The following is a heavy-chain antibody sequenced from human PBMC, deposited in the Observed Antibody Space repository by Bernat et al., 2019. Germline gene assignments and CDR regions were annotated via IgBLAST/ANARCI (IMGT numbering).Heavy chain of an antibody. J-gene: IGHJ4*02. CDR1: GITVSNNY. V-gene: IGHV3-66*01. CDR2: IYSGGEA. Sequence: EVQLVESGGGLVQPGGSLRLSCAASGITVSNNYIRWVRQAPGKGLEWVSLIYSGGEAFYADSVKGRFIISRDASKNTLYLQMNSLRVEDTAIYYCARDPTPTRWGGGQGTLVTVSS. CDR3: ARDPTPTRWG. D-gene: IGHD1-26*01.